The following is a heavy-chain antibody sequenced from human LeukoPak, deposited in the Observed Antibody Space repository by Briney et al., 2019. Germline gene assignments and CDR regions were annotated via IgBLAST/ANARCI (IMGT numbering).Heavy chain of an antibody. V-gene: IGHV3-48*01. CDR2: ISSIGSTI. CDR3: AKGPIVVVPAAYFDY. D-gene: IGHD2-2*01. Sequence: PGGSLRLSCAASGFTFSTYTMNWVRQAPGKGLEWVSSISSIGSTIYYADSVKGRFTISRDNAKNSLYLQMNSLRAEDTAVYYCAKGPIVVVPAAYFDYWGQGTLVTVSS. CDR1: GFTFSTYT. J-gene: IGHJ4*02.